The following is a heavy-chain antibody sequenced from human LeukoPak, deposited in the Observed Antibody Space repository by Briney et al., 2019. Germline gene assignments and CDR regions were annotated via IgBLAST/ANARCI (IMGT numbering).Heavy chain of an antibody. CDR1: GFTFSSYE. CDR2: ISSSGSTI. CDR3: ARAPTYYYDSSGYYYHYFDY. D-gene: IGHD3-22*01. J-gene: IGHJ4*02. Sequence: PGGSLRLSCAASGFTFSSYEMNWVRQAPGKGLEWVSYISSSGSTIYYADSVKGRFTISRDSAKNSLYLQMNSLRAEDTAVYYCARAPTYYYDSSGYYYHYFDYWGQGTLVTVSS. V-gene: IGHV3-48*03.